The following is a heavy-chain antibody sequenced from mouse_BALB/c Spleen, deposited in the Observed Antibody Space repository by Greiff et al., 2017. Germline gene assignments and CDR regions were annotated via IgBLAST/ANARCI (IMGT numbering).Heavy chain of an antibody. CDR1: GYTFTDYN. J-gene: IGHJ4*01. CDR3: ARDGYDRPAMDD. CDR2: INPNNGGT. Sequence: EVKLMESGPELVKPGASVKIPCKASGYTFTDYNMDWVKQSHGKSLEWIGDINPNNGGTIYNQKLKGKATLTVDKSSSTAYMELRSLTSEDTAVYYGARDGYDRPAMDDWGQGTSVTVSS. D-gene: IGHD2-2*01. V-gene: IGHV1-18*01.